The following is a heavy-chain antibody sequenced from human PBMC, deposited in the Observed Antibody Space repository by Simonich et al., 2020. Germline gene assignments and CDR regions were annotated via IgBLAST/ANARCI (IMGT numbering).Heavy chain of an antibody. Sequence: QVTLKESGPVLVKPTETLTLTCTVSGFSLSNARMGVSWIRQPPGKALECLAHIFSNDEKSYSTSLKSRLTSSKDTSKSQVVLTMTNMDPVDTATYYCARIAPMDYYDSSGYYYGFDYWGQGTLVTVSS. J-gene: IGHJ4*02. D-gene: IGHD3-22*01. V-gene: IGHV2-26*02. CDR2: IFSNDEK. CDR3: ARIAPMDYYDSSGYYYGFDY. CDR1: GFSLSNARMG.